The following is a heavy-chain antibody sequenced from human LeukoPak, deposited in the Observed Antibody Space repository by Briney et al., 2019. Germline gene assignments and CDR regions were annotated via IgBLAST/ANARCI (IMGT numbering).Heavy chain of an antibody. CDR1: DVSISSYY. CDR3: ARQPWNMGAYYFDL. D-gene: IGHD1-26*01. Sequence: SETLSLTCTVSDVSISSYYWSRIRQPPGKGLEWIGYIYYSGSTKYNPSLTSRVTISIDTSKNQFSLKLNSVTATDTAVYYCARQPWNMGAYYFDLWGQGTLVTVSS. J-gene: IGHJ4*02. CDR2: IYYSGST. V-gene: IGHV4-59*08.